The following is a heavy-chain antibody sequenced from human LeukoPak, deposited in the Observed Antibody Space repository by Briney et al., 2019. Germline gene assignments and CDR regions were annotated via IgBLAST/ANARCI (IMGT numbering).Heavy chain of an antibody. CDR1: GFTFSNYW. Sequence: PGGSLRLSCAASGFTFSNYWMHWVRQAPGKGLEWVSLISWDGGSTYYADSVKGRFTISRDNAKNSLYLQMNSLRAEDTAVYYCARDYSGWSLDPWGQGTLVTVSS. CDR2: ISWDGGST. J-gene: IGHJ5*02. V-gene: IGHV3-74*01. CDR3: ARDYSGWSLDP. D-gene: IGHD5-12*01.